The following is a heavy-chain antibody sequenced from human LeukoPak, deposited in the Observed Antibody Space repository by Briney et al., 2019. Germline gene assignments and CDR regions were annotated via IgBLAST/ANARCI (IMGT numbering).Heavy chain of an antibody. CDR3: ARGDCSGGSCYGDY. Sequence: SQTLSLTCTVSGGSISRGGYYWSWICQHPGKGLVWIGYIYYSGSTYYNPSLKSRVTISVDTSKNQFSLKLSSVTAADTAVYYCARGDCSGGSCYGDYWGQGTLVTVSS. J-gene: IGHJ4*02. CDR1: GGSISRGGYY. CDR2: IYYSGST. V-gene: IGHV4-31*03. D-gene: IGHD2-15*01.